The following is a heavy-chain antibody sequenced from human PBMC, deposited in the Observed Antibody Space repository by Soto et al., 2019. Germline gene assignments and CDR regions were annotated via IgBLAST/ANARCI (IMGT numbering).Heavy chain of an antibody. CDR3: AKPPGATKAMET. V-gene: IGHV3-30*18. D-gene: IGHD1-26*01. Sequence: GGSLRLSCAASGFTFSSFGMHWVRQAPGKGLEWVAVISYDGSNKDYADSVKGRFTISRDNSKNTLYLQMNSLRAEDTAVYYCAKPPGATKAMETWGQGALVTVSS. CDR1: GFTFSSFG. CDR2: ISYDGSNK. J-gene: IGHJ5*02.